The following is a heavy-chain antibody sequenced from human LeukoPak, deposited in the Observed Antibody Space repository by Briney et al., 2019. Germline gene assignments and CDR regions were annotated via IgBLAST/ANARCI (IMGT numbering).Heavy chain of an antibody. CDR2: IYTSGST. J-gene: IGHJ3*02. Sequence: SETLSLTCTVSGGSISSYYWSWIRQPAGKGLEWIGRIYTSGSTNYNPSLKSRVTMSVDTSKNQFSLKLSSVTAADTAVYYCARGKGYDILTGAPVHAFDIWGQGTMVTVSS. V-gene: IGHV4-4*07. D-gene: IGHD3-9*01. CDR3: ARGKGYDILTGAPVHAFDI. CDR1: GGSISSYY.